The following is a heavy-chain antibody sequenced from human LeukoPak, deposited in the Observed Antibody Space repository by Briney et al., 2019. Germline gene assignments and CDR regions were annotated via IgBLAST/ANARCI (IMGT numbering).Heavy chain of an antibody. V-gene: IGHV3-73*01. CDR2: IRSKVNNYAT. Sequence: RGSLRLACVASGFTFSGSAMQWVRRTPGKGLEWVGRIRSKVNNYATAYSSSVKGRFTVSRDDSKNTTYLQMNSLKAEDTAVYYCTLLHNGYWGQGTTVTVSS. D-gene: IGHD1-14*01. CDR3: TLLHNGY. CDR1: GFTFSGSA. J-gene: IGHJ4*02.